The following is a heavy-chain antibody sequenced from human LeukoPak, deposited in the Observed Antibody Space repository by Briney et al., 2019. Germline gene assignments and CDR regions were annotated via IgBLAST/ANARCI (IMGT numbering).Heavy chain of an antibody. CDR1: GFTFSDYA. V-gene: IGHV3-23*01. J-gene: IGHJ4*02. Sequence: GGSLRLSCAASGFTFSDYALSWVRQAPGKGLEWISGISGAGGYTYYADSMKGRFTISRDNSRNTLYLQMNSLRAADTAMYYCLRADSVMPPSQCEYWGQGILVTVSS. CDR3: LRADSVMPPSQCEY. D-gene: IGHD5/OR15-5a*01. CDR2: ISGAGGYT.